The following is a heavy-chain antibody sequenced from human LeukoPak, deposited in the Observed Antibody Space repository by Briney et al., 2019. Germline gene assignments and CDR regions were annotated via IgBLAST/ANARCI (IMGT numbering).Heavy chain of an antibody. V-gene: IGHV4-59*01. CDR3: ARGGWNKFDY. J-gene: IGHJ4*02. D-gene: IGHD3-22*01. CDR2: IFYSGTT. CDR1: GGSISSYY. Sequence: SETLSLTCTVSGGSISSYYWSWIRQPPGKGLEWIGFIFYSGTTNYNPSLKSRVTISVDTSKNQFSLKLSPVTAADTAVYYCARGGWNKFDYWGQGTLVTVSS.